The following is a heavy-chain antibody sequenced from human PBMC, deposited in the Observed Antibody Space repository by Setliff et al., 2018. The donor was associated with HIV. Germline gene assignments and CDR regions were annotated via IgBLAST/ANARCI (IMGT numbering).Heavy chain of an antibody. Sequence: GGSLRLSCAASGFTFSDFYMTWIRQTPGKGLEGVSYISSSGSAIYYADSVKGRFTISRDNARNSLYLQMNSLRAEDTAVYYCAGGGSSSSYWGQGTLVTVSS. J-gene: IGHJ4*02. CDR2: ISSSGSAI. V-gene: IGHV3-11*04. CDR1: GFTFSDFY. D-gene: IGHD6-13*01. CDR3: AGGGSSSSY.